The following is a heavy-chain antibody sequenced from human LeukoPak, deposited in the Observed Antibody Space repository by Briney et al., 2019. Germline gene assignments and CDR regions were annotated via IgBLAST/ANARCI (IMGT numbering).Heavy chain of an antibody. J-gene: IGHJ4*02. Sequence: GASVKVSCKASGYTFTSYAMHWVRQAPGQRLEWMGWINAGNGNTKYSQKFQGGVTIARDTSASTAYMELSSLRSEDTAVYYCARSRITIFGVVILYFDYWGQGTLVTVSS. CDR3: ARSRITIFGVVILYFDY. CDR1: GYTFTSYA. D-gene: IGHD3-3*01. CDR2: INAGNGNT. V-gene: IGHV1-3*01.